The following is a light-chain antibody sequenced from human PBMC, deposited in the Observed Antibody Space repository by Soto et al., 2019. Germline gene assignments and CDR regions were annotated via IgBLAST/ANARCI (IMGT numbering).Light chain of an antibody. Sequence: DIQMTQSPSSLSASVGDRVTITCQANQDISKYLNWYQQKPGKAPKLLIYGASSLETGVPSRFSGSGSGTDFTFTXSSLQPEDIATYXXXQXXXXPITFXQGTQRENK. CDR1: QDISKY. CDR3: XQXXXXPIT. CDR2: GAS. V-gene: IGKV1-33*01. J-gene: IGKJ5*01.